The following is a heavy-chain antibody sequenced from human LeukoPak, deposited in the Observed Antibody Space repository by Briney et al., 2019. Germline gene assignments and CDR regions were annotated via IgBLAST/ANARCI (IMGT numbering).Heavy chain of an antibody. V-gene: IGHV3-23*01. CDR3: AKDRRYYFDSSGSYYFDY. CDR2: ISGSGGST. J-gene: IGHJ4*02. D-gene: IGHD3-22*01. Sequence: GGSLRLSCAASGFTFSSYAMSWVRQAPGKGLEWVAAISGSGGSTYYADSVKGRFTISRDNSKNTLYLQMNSLRAEDTAVYFCAKDRRYYFDSSGSYYFDYWGQGTLVTVSS. CDR1: GFTFSSYA.